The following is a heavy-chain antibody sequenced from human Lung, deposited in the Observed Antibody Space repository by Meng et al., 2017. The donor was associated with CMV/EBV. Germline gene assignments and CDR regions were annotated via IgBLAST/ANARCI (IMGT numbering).Heavy chain of an antibody. Sequence: ASXXVSCKASGYTFTGYYIHWVRQAPGQGLEWMGCIYPNTGGAKYAQKFQGRVTMTRETSISTAYMELSSLRSDDTAVYYCARVIAVAGTAPFAYWGQGTLVTVSS. D-gene: IGHD6-19*01. CDR2: IYPNTGGA. J-gene: IGHJ4*02. CDR1: GYTFTGYY. CDR3: ARVIAVAGTAPFAY. V-gene: IGHV1-2*02.